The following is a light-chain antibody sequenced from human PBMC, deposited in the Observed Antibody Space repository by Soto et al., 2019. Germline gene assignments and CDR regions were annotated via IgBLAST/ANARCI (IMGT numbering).Light chain of an antibody. V-gene: IGLV2-14*01. Sequence: QSALTQPASVSGSPGQSITISCTGTSSDIGNYDYVSWFQQHPGKAPKLLISEVSNRPSGVSYRFSGSKSGTTASLTISRLKAVDEADYYCKYYTRPAYYVFGDGTKVTVL. CDR2: EVS. CDR3: KYYTRPAYYV. CDR1: SSDIGNYDY. J-gene: IGLJ1*01.